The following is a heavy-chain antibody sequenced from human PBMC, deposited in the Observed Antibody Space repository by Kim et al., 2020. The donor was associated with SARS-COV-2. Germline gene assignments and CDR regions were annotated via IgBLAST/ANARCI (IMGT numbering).Heavy chain of an antibody. V-gene: IGHV3-23*01. CDR1: GFTFSSYA. Sequence: GGSLRLSCAASGFTFSSYAMSWVRQAPGKGLEWVSAISGSGGSTYYADSVKGRFTISRDNSKNTLYLQMNSLRAEDTAVYYCAKDKGYCSGGSCPLAGAFDIWGQGTMVTVSS. J-gene: IGHJ3*02. CDR2: ISGSGGST. D-gene: IGHD2-15*01. CDR3: AKDKGYCSGGSCPLAGAFDI.